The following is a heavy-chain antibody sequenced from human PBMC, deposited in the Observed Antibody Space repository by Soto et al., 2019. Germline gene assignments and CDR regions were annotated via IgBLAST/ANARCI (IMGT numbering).Heavy chain of an antibody. V-gene: IGHV3-30*03. CDR2: ILYDGSKK. D-gene: IGHD3-16*01. CDR3: VRDLALMADY. J-gene: IGHJ4*02. CDR1: VVNLNTYG. Sequence: LRLSCVASVVNLNTYGIYWFRQAPGKGLQWVAQILYDGSKKHYADSVRGRFTITRENSKNTVYLQMDSLRVDDTDMYYCVRDLALMADYWGQGTLVTVSS.